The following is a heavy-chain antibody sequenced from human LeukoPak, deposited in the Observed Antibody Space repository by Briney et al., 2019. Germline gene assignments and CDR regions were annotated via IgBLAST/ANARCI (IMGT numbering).Heavy chain of an antibody. V-gene: IGHV4-30-4*01. CDR3: ARVLRPMASQYYFDY. CDR1: GGSISSGDYY. CDR2: IYYSGST. D-gene: IGHD3-10*01. J-gene: IGHJ4*02. Sequence: SETLSLTCTVSGGSISSGDYYWSWIRQPPGKGLEWIGYIYYSGSTYYNPSLKSRVTISVDTSKNQFSLKLSSVTAADTAVYYCARVLRPMASQYYFDYWGQGTLVTVSS.